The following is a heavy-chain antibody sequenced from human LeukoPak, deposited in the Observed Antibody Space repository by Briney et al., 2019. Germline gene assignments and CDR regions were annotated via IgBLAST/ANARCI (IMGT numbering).Heavy chain of an antibody. J-gene: IGHJ4*02. CDR3: ARGGWLPPDY. CDR2: IYSTGST. D-gene: IGHD3-22*01. V-gene: IGHV4-4*07. Sequence: SETLSLTCAVSGGSISSYYWSWIRQPAGKGLEWIGHIYSTGSTNYNPSLNSRVTISVDTSKSQFSLKLSSVTAADTAVYYCARGGWLPPDYWGQGTLVTVSS. CDR1: GGSISSYY.